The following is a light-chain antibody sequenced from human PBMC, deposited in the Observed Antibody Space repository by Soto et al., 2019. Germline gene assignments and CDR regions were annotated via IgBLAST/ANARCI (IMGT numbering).Light chain of an antibody. V-gene: IGKV3-15*01. CDR1: QSVSTN. Sequence: EMVMTQSPPTLSVSPGERATLSCRASQSVSTNLAWYQQKPGQAPRLLIYGASTRATGIPVRFSGSGSGTEFSLTISSLQSEDFAVYYCQRYNDWPRTFGQGTKVEIK. CDR2: GAS. J-gene: IGKJ1*01. CDR3: QRYNDWPRT.